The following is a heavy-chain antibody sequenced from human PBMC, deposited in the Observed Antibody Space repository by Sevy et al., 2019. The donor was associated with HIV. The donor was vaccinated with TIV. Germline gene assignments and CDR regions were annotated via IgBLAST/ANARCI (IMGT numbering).Heavy chain of an antibody. CDR1: GFTFDDYA. CDR2: ISWDGGST. V-gene: IGHV3-43D*04. Sequence: GGSLRLSCAASGFTFDDYAMHWVRQAPGKGLEWVSLISWDGGSTYYADSVKGRFTISRDNSKNSLYLQMNSLRAEDTALYYCAKGAFATYYYYYYMDVWGKGTTFTVSS. J-gene: IGHJ6*03. CDR3: AKGAFATYYYYYYMDV.